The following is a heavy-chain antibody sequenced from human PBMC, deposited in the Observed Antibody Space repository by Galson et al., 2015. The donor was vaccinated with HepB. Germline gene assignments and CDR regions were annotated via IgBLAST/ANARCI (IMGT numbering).Heavy chain of an antibody. Sequence: ETLSLTCTVSGGSISSSSYYWGWIRQPPGKGLEWIGSICYSGSTYYNPSLKSRVTISVDTSKNQFSLKLSSVTAADTAVYYCACYYDSCGYYRDYWGQGTLVTVSS. V-gene: IGHV4-39*01. CDR1: GGSISSSSYY. D-gene: IGHD3-22*01. J-gene: IGHJ4*02. CDR2: ICYSGST. CDR3: ACYYDSCGYYRDY.